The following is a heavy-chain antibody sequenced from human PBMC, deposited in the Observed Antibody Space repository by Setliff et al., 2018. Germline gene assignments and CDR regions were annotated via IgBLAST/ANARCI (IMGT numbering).Heavy chain of an antibody. CDR2: LDWDDDK. D-gene: IGHD6-6*01. Sequence: SGRTLVNPTQTLTLTCTFSGFSLSTTETHVSWIRQPPGKAPEWLARLDWDDDKFYNTSLRSRLTLSKDTSKNQVILTMTNMDPADTATYYCARLPPLVQNNGASNHAFDVWGPGAVVTVSS. CDR1: GFSLSTTETH. V-gene: IGHV2-70*04. J-gene: IGHJ3*01. CDR3: ARLPPLVQNNGASNHAFDV.